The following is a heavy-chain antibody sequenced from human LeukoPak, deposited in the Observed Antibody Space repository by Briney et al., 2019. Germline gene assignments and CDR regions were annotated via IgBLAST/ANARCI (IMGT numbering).Heavy chain of an antibody. D-gene: IGHD5-18*01. J-gene: IGHJ4*02. V-gene: IGHV4-4*07. CDR3: ARDGSDSYGRGFDY. CDR2: IYASGNT. CDR1: GGSISSYF. Sequence: SETLSLTCNVSGGSISSYFWTWIRQPAGEGLEWIGRIYASGNTNYNSSLKSRVTMSVDTSKNQFSLKLSSVTAADTAVYYCARDGSDSYGRGFDYWGQGTLVSVSS.